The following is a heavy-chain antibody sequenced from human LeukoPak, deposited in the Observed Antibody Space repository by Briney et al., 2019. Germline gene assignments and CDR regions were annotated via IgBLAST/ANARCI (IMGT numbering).Heavy chain of an antibody. V-gene: IGHV1-2*02. Sequence: ASVTVSCKASGYTFTGYYMHWVRQAPGQGLEWMGWLNPNSGGTTYAQKFQGRVTMTRDTSISTAYMELSRLRSDDTAVYYCARGLDTAMVEGGQGTLVTVSS. CDR2: LNPNSGGT. CDR1: GYTFTGYY. CDR3: ARGLDTAMVE. D-gene: IGHD5-18*01. J-gene: IGHJ4*02.